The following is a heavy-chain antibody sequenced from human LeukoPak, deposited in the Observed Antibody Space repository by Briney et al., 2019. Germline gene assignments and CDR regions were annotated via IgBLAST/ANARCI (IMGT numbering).Heavy chain of an antibody. CDR2: INPNGGGR. J-gene: IGHJ4*02. V-gene: IGHV1-2*06. Sequence: ASVKVSCKAFGYTFTGYYIHWVRQAPGQGLEWMGRINPNGGGRNFARRFQDRVTMTRDMSTRTVYMELSRLTSEDTAIYYCAREWGSNWYLFHFDYWGQGTLVTASA. CDR1: GYTFTGYY. D-gene: IGHD6-13*01. CDR3: AREWGSNWYLFHFDY.